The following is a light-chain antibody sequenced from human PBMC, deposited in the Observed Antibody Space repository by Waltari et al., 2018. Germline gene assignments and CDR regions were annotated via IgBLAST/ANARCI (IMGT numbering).Light chain of an antibody. CDR3: QSYDRSLTYV. J-gene: IGLJ1*01. Sequence: IGAGYDVDWYQQLPGAAPKILIYASNNRPSGVPDRFSGSKSGTSASLAITGLQAEDEADYYCQSYDRSLTYVFGTGTKVTVL. CDR2: ASN. V-gene: IGLV1-40*01. CDR1: IGAGYD.